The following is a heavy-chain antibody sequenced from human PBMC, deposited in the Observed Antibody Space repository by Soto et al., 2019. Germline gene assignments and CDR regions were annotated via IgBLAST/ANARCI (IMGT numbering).Heavy chain of an antibody. CDR3: AKETSGYSSSWSYYYGMDV. CDR1: GFTFSSYG. V-gene: IGHV3-30*18. Sequence: QVHLVESGGGVVQPGRSLRLSCAASGFTFSSYGMHWVRQAPGKGLEWVAVISYDGSNEYYADSVEGRFTISRDNSKNTLYLQINSLGAEDTAVYYCAKETSGYSSSWSYYYGMDVWGQGTTVTVSS. CDR2: ISYDGSNE. D-gene: IGHD6-13*01. J-gene: IGHJ6*02.